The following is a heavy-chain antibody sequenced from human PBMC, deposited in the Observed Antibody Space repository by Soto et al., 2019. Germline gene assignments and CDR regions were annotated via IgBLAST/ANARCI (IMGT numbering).Heavy chain of an antibody. J-gene: IGHJ6*02. CDR2: IYYSGST. V-gene: IGHV4-59*01. Sequence: PSETLSLTCTVSGGSISSYYWSWIRQPPGKGLEWIGYIYYSGSTNYNPSLKSRVTISVDTSKNQFSLKLSSVTAADTAVYYCARALRGGSSWYRGYYYGMDVWGQGTTVTVSS. D-gene: IGHD6-13*01. CDR1: GGSISSYY. CDR3: ARALRGGSSWYRGYYYGMDV.